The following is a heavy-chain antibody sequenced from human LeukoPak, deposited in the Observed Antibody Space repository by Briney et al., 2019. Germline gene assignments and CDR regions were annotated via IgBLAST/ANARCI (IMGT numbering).Heavy chain of an antibody. D-gene: IGHD3-9*01. CDR2: INPNSGGT. CDR1: GYTFTGHY. Sequence: ASVKVSCKASGYTFTGHYMHWVRQAPGQGLEWMGWINPNSGGTNYAQKFQGRVTMTRDTSISTAYMELSRLRSDDTAVYYCARLLLTKATHNWFDPWGQGTLVTVSS. J-gene: IGHJ5*02. CDR3: ARLLLTKATHNWFDP. V-gene: IGHV1-2*02.